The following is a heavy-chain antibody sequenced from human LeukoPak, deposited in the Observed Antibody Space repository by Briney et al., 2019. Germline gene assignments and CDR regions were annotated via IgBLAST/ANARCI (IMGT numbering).Heavy chain of an antibody. J-gene: IGHJ3*02. CDR3: ARRAPQMTTNEYALDI. Sequence: PSETLSLTCALYGGSFSDHYWSWIRQPPGKGREGIGEIDHRGSNHYNASRMSRVTMSIDTSNNHFSLQLGSVTAADTAVYYCARRAPQMTTNEYALDIWGQGTMVTVSS. CDR1: GGSFSDHY. V-gene: IGHV4-34*01. D-gene: IGHD5-24*01. CDR2: IDHRGSN.